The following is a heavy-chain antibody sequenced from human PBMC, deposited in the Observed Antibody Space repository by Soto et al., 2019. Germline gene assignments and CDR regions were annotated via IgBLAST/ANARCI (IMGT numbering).Heavy chain of an antibody. CDR3: ARGRIQLWSAAEYFQH. J-gene: IGHJ1*01. CDR2: MNPNSGNT. D-gene: IGHD5-18*01. V-gene: IGHV1-8*01. Sequence: QVQLVQSGAEVKKPGASVKVSCKASGYTFTSYDINWVRQATGQGLEWMGWMNPNSGNTGYAQKFQGRVPMTRNTSISTAYMELSSLRSEDTAVYYCARGRIQLWSAAEYFQHWGQGTLVTVSS. CDR1: GYTFTSYD.